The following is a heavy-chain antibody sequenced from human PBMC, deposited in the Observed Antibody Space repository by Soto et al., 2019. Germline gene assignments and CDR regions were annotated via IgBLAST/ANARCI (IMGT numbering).Heavy chain of an antibody. J-gene: IGHJ6*02. Sequence: SETLSLTCTVSGASISSGGYYWGWIRQHPGKGLEWIGYIYYSGSTYYNPSLKSRVAISVDTSKNQFSLKLSSVTAADTAVYYCARSGGGPGDYGMDVWGQGTTVTVSS. CDR3: ARSGGGPGDYGMDV. D-gene: IGHD2-15*01. CDR1: GASISSGGYY. CDR2: IYYSGST. V-gene: IGHV4-31*03.